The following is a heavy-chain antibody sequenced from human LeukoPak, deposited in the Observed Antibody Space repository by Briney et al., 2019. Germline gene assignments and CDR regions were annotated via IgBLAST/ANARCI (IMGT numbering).Heavy chain of an antibody. V-gene: IGHV5-51*01. D-gene: IGHD5-18*01. Sequence: GESLKISCKGSGYSFTSYWIGWVRQMPGKGLERMGIIYPGDSDTRYSPSFQGQVTISADKSISTAYLQWSSLKASDTAMYYCARPTYNYGNFIDYWGQGTLVTVSS. J-gene: IGHJ4*02. CDR2: IYPGDSDT. CDR3: ARPTYNYGNFIDY. CDR1: GYSFTSYW.